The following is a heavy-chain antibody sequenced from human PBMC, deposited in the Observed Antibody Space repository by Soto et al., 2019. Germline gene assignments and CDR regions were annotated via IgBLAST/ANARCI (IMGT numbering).Heavy chain of an antibody. Sequence: GGSLRLSCAASGFTFSNAWMSWVRQAPGKGLEWVGRIKSKTDGGTTDYAAPVKGRFTISRDDSKNTLYLQMNSLKTEDTAVYYCTTTTPRKLIYSFYCGGDCYPLYDYWGQGTLVTVSS. CDR3: TTTTPRKLIYSFYCGGDCYPLYDY. CDR1: GFTFSNAW. CDR2: IKSKTDGGTT. J-gene: IGHJ4*02. D-gene: IGHD2-21*01. V-gene: IGHV3-15*01.